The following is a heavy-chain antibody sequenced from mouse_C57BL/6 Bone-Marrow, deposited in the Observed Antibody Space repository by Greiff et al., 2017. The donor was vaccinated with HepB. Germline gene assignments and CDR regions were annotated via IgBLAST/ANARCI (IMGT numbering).Heavy chain of an antibody. J-gene: IGHJ3*01. D-gene: IGHD2-5*01. CDR1: GYAFSSSW. Sequence: QVQLQQSGPELVKPGASVKISCKASGYAFSSSWMNWVKQRPGKGLEWIGRIYPGDGDTNYNGKFKGKATLTADKSSSTAYMQLSSLTSEDSAVYFCARSIYSNYAWFAYWGQGTLVTVSA. CDR3: ARSIYSNYAWFAY. V-gene: IGHV1-82*01. CDR2: IYPGDGDT.